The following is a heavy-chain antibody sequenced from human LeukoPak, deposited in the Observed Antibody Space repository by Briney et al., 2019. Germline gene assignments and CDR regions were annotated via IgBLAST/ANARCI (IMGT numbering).Heavy chain of an antibody. Sequence: PSETLSLTCAVYGGSFSGYYWSWIRQPPGEGLEWIGEINHSGSTNYNPSLKSRVTISVDTSKNQFSLKLSSVTAADTAVYYCARGLVLGYCSGGSCYSPFDYWGQGTLVTVSS. D-gene: IGHD2-15*01. CDR3: ARGLVLGYCSGGSCYSPFDY. CDR2: INHSGST. J-gene: IGHJ4*02. V-gene: IGHV4-34*01. CDR1: GGSFSGYY.